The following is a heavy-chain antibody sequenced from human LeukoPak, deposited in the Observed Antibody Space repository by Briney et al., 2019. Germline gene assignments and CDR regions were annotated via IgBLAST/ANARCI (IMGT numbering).Heavy chain of an antibody. CDR1: GGSVSSGSYY. D-gene: IGHD3-22*01. CDR3: ARSSGYLPWRHFDY. Sequence: KTSETLSLTCTVSGGSVSSGSYYWSWIRQPPGKGLEWIGYIYYSGSTNYNPSLKSRVTISVDTSKNQFSLELSSVTAADTAVYYCARSSGYLPWRHFDYWGQGTLVTVSS. CDR2: IYYSGST. V-gene: IGHV4-61*01. J-gene: IGHJ4*02.